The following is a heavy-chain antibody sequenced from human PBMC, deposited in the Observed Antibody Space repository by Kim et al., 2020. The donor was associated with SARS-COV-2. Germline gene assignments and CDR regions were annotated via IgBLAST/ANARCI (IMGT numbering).Heavy chain of an antibody. CDR2: INRNNGGT. J-gene: IGHJ4*02. CDR3: ATGNAMYYFYS. V-gene: IGHV1-2*02. CDR1: GYTFIGYY. Sequence: ASVKVSCKASGYTFIGYYLHWVRQAPGHGLEWMGWINRNNGGTNYAQNFQGRVTITRDTSISTAFIELSGLRSDDTAVYYCATGNAMYYFYSWVQGTLVT.